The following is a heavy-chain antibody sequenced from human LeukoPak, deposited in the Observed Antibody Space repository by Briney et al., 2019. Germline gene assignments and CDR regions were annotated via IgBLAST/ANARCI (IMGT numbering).Heavy chain of an antibody. J-gene: IGHJ3*02. D-gene: IGHD6-19*01. V-gene: IGHV3-23*01. CDR1: GFTFSSYA. Sequence: GGSLRLSCAASGFTFSSYAMSWVRQAPGKGLEWVSAISGSGGSTYYADSVKGRFTISRDNSKNTLYLQMNRLRAEDTAVYYCAKDGVPLAVAGLDAFDIWGQGTMVTVSS. CDR3: AKDGVPLAVAGLDAFDI. CDR2: ISGSGGST.